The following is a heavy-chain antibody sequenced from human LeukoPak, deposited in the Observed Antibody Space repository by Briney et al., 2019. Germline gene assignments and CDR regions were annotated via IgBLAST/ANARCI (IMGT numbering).Heavy chain of an antibody. CDR1: GGTFSSYA. V-gene: IGHV1-69*13. J-gene: IGHJ4*02. CDR3: ARVGYYYDSSGYYFDY. D-gene: IGHD3-22*01. CDR2: IIPIFGTA. Sequence: GASVKVSCKASGGTFSSYAISWVRQAPGQGLERMGGIIPIFGTANYAQKFQGRVTIAADESTSTAYMELSSLRSEDTAVYYCARVGYYYDSSGYYFDYWGQGTLVTVSS.